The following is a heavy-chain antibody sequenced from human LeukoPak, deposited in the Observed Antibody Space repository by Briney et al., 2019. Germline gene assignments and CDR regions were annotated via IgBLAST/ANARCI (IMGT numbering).Heavy chain of an antibody. D-gene: IGHD3-10*01. J-gene: IGHJ4*02. CDR1: GFTFSSYG. CDR2: IRYDGSNK. CDR3: ARGARYHMVRGVITTPIAQKTPFPSDY. V-gene: IGHV3-30*02. Sequence: QPGGSLRLSCAASGFTFSSYGMHWVRQAPGKGLEWVAFIRYDGSNKYYADSVKGRFTISKDNSKNTLYLQMNSLRAEDTAVYYWARGARYHMVRGVITTPIAQKTPFPSDYWGQGTLVTVSS.